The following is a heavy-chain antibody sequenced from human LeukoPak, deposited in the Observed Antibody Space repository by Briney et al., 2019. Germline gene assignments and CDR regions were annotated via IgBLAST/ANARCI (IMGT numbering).Heavy chain of an antibody. V-gene: IGHV1-2*02. CDR1: GYTFTGYY. D-gene: IGHD3-10*01. CDR3: ARDPNVWFGELLGYYYGMDV. Sequence: GASAKVSCKASGYTFTGYYMHWVRQAPGQGLEWMGWINPNSGGTNYAQKFQGRVTMTRDTSISTAYMELSRLRSDDTAVYYCARDPNVWFGELLGYYYGMDVWGQGTTVTVSS. CDR2: INPNSGGT. J-gene: IGHJ6*02.